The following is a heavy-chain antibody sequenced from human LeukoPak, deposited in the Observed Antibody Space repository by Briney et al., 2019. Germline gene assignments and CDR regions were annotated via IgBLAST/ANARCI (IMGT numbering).Heavy chain of an antibody. CDR2: IYYSGST. CDR3: ARAFPYCGGDCYSNGYYYGMDV. D-gene: IGHD2-21*02. CDR1: GGSISSYY. J-gene: IGHJ6*02. Sequence: SETLSLTCTVSGGSISSYYWSWLRQPPGKGLEWIGYIYYSGSTNYNPSLKSRVTISVDTSKNQFSLKLSSVTAADTAVYYCARAFPYCGGDCYSNGYYYGMDVWGQGTTVTVSS. V-gene: IGHV4-59*01.